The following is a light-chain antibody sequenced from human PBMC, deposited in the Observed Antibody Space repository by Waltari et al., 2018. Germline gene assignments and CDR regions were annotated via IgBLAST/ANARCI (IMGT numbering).Light chain of an antibody. CDR2: DVS. CDR3: CSYAGSFSWV. CDR1: SSDVGAYNF. J-gene: IGLJ3*02. Sequence: QSALTQPRSVSGSPGQSVTISCTGTSSDVGAYNFASWYQQHPGKAPKLIRYDVSQWPSGVPDRFTGSKSGNTASLTISGLQAEDEGDYYCCSYAGSFSWVFGGGTKLTVL. V-gene: IGLV2-11*01.